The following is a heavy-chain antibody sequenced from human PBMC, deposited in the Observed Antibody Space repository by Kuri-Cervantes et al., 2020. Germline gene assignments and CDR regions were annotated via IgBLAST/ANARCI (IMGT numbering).Heavy chain of an antibody. CDR3: ARPGHCSGGSCQRAFDI. CDR1: GFTFSSYA. V-gene: IGHV3-30-3*01. J-gene: IGHJ3*02. D-gene: IGHD2-15*01. CDR2: ISYDGSNK. Sequence: LSLTCAASGFTFSSYAMHWVRQAPGKGLEWVAVISYDGSNKYYADSVKGRFTISRDNSKNTLYVQMNSLRHEDTAVYYCARPGHCSGGSCQRAFDIWGPGTMVTVSS.